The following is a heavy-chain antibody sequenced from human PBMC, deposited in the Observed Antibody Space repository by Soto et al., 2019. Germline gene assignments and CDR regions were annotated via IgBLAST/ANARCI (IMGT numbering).Heavy chain of an antibody. CDR2: TSHDGVT. Sequence: SETLSLTCAVSSGSIDNVYLWSWVRQFRGKGLEWIGETSHDGVTNYNPSLVGRVTISIDKSQNQFYLDLNSVTAADTAMYYCARNGDCTRTGCIVGWCDPWGPGTLVTVS. CDR3: ARNGDCTRTGCIVGWCDP. D-gene: IGHD2-8*01. V-gene: IGHV4-4*02. J-gene: IGHJ5*02. CDR1: SGSIDNVYL.